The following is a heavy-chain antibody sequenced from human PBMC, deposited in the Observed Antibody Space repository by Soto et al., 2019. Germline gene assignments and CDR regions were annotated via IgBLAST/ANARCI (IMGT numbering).Heavy chain of an antibody. CDR2: INHSGST. D-gene: IGHD6-13*01. J-gene: IGHJ4*02. Sequence: QVQLQQWGAGLLKPSETLSLTCAVYGGSFSGYYWSWIRQPPGKGLEWIGEINHSGSTNYNPSLKSRVTISVDTSKNQFSLKLSSATAADTAVYYCARGRGQQLFPYWGQGTLVTVSS. CDR3: ARGRGQQLFPY. V-gene: IGHV4-34*01. CDR1: GGSFSGYY.